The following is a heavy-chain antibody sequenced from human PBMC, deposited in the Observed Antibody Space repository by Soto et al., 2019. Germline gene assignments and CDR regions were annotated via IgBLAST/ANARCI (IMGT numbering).Heavy chain of an antibody. CDR1: GYTFSNHA. V-gene: IGHV3-30-3*01. Sequence: QVQLVESEGGVVQPGRSLRLSCAASGYTFSNHAMHWVRQAPGKGLEWVAVISDDGSNTYYADSVKGRFTISRDNSKNTMDLQLSSLRTEDTAVYYCAREPYADPPGYFDYWGPGTLVTVSS. D-gene: IGHD4-17*01. CDR3: AREPYADPPGYFDY. CDR2: ISDDGSNT. J-gene: IGHJ4*02.